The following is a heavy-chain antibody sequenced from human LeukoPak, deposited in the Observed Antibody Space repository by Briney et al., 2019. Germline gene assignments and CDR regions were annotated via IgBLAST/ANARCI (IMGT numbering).Heavy chain of an antibody. Sequence: PSETLSLTCTVSGGSISSSSYYWGWIRPPPGKGLEWFGSIYYSGSTYYNPSLKSRVTISVDTSKNQFSLKLSSVTAADTAVYYCARHPLDEQLDYWGQGTLVTVSS. D-gene: IGHD6-19*01. J-gene: IGHJ4*02. CDR3: ARHPLDEQLDY. V-gene: IGHV4-39*01. CDR2: IYYSGST. CDR1: GGSISSSSYY.